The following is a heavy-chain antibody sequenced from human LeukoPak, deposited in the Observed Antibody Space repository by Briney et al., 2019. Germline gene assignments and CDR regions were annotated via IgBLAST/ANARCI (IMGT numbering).Heavy chain of an antibody. CDR3: AKALYSSGYLFDY. J-gene: IGHJ4*02. CDR1: GFTFDDYA. V-gene: IGHV3-9*01. D-gene: IGHD6-19*01. Sequence: GGSLRLSCAASGFTFDDYAMHWVRQAPGKGLEWVSGISWNSGSIGYADSVKGRFTISRDNAKNSLYLQMNSLRAEDTALYYCAKALYSSGYLFDYWGQGTLVTVSS. CDR2: ISWNSGSI.